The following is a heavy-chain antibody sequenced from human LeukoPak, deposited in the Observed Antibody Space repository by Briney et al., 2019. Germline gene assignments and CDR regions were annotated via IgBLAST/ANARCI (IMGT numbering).Heavy chain of an antibody. D-gene: IGHD1-26*01. V-gene: IGHV3-23*01. J-gene: IGHJ4*02. Sequence: PGGSLRLSCAASGFTFSSYAMSWVRQAPGKGLEWVSAISVSGGSTYYADSVKGRFTISRDNSKNTLYLQMNSLRAEDTAVYYCAKDDRGTTTPYYFDYWGQGTLVTVSS. CDR3: AKDDRGTTTPYYFDY. CDR1: GFTFSSYA. CDR2: ISVSGGST.